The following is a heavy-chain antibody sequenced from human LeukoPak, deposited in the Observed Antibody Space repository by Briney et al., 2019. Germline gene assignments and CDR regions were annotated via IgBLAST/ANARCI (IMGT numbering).Heavy chain of an antibody. CDR3: ARADAFDI. J-gene: IGHJ3*02. Sequence: ASVKVSCKASGYTFTGYYIHWMRQAPGQGLEWMGRINPNSGGTNYAQKFQGRVTMARDTSISTAYTELSRLTSDDTATYYCARADAFDIWGQGTMVTVSS. CDR1: GYTFTGYY. V-gene: IGHV1-2*06. CDR2: INPNSGGT.